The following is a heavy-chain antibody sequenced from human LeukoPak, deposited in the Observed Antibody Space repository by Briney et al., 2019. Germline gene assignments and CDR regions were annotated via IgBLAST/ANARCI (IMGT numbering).Heavy chain of an antibody. V-gene: IGHV4-4*07. CDR3: ARVLSSISLNWFDP. D-gene: IGHD2-2*01. CDR2: IYTSGST. CDR1: GGSISSYY. J-gene: IGHJ5*02. Sequence: KASETLSLTCTVSGGSISSYYWSWIRQPAGKGLEWIGRIYTSGSTNYNPSLKSRVTMSGDTSKNQFSLKLSSVTAADTAVYYCARVLSSISLNWFDPWGQGTLVTVSS.